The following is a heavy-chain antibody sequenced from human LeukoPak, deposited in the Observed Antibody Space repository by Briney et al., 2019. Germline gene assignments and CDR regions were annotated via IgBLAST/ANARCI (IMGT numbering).Heavy chain of an antibody. V-gene: IGHV4-34*01. CDR1: GGSFSGYY. D-gene: IGHD3-10*01. CDR3: ARGLGYGSGSYHVRNGMDV. J-gene: IGHJ6*02. Sequence: SETLSLTCAVYGGSFSGYYWSWIRQPPGKGLEWIGEINHSGSTNYNPSLKSRVTISVDTPKNQFSLKLSSVTAADTAVYYCARGLGYGSGSYHVRNGMDVWGQGTSVTV. CDR2: INHSGST.